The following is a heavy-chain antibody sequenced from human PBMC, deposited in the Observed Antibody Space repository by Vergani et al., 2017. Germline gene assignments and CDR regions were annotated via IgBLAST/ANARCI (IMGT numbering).Heavy chain of an antibody. CDR3: ARESSYGDYGY. V-gene: IGHV4-34*01. CDR2: INHSGST. CDR1: GGSSSGYY. Sequence: QVQLQQWGAGLLKPSETLSLTCAVYGGSSSGYYWSWIRQPPGKGLEWIGEINHSGSTNYNPSLKSRVTISVDTSKNQFSLKLSSVTAADTAVYYCARESSYGDYGYWGQGTLVTVSS. D-gene: IGHD4-17*01. J-gene: IGHJ4*02.